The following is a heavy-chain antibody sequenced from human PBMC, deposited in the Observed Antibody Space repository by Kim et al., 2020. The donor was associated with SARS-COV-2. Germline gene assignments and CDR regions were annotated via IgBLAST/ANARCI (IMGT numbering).Heavy chain of an antibody. V-gene: IGHV3-30-3*01. CDR1: GFTFSSYA. D-gene: IGHD3-16*01. CDR2: ISYDGSNK. Sequence: GGSLRLSCAASGFTFSSYAMHWVRQAPGKGLEWVAVISYDGSNKYYADSVKGRFTISRDNSKNTLYLQMNSLRAEDTAVYYCARAQIMITCGGVIFFEGKDAFDIWGQGTMVTVSS. CDR3: ARAQIMITCGGVIFFEGKDAFDI. J-gene: IGHJ3*02.